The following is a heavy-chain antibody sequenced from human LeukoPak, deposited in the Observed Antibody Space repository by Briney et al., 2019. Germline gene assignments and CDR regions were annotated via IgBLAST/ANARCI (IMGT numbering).Heavy chain of an antibody. CDR1: GFTFSSYG. V-gene: IGHV3-33*06. D-gene: IGHD3-22*01. Sequence: PGRSLRLSCAASGFTFSSYGMHWVRQAPGKGLEWVAVIWYDGSNKYYADSVKGRFTISRDNSKNTLYLQMNSLRAEDTAVYYCAKDTNYDSSGYYFDYWGQGTLVTVSS. J-gene: IGHJ4*02. CDR3: AKDTNYDSSGYYFDY. CDR2: IWYDGSNK.